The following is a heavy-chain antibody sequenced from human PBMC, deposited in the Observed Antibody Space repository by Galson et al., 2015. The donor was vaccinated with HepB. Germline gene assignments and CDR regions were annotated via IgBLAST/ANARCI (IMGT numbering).Heavy chain of an antibody. CDR3: ARIVAAAGDAFDI. CDR1: GFSLSTSGMC. J-gene: IGHJ3*02. CDR2: IDWDDDK. Sequence: PALVKPTQTLTLTCTFSGFSLSTSGMCVSWIRQPPGKALEWLARIDWDDDKYYSTSLKTRLTISKDTTKNQVVLTMTNMDPVDTATYYCARIVAAAGDAFDIWGQGTMVTVSS. D-gene: IGHD6-13*01. V-gene: IGHV2-70*11.